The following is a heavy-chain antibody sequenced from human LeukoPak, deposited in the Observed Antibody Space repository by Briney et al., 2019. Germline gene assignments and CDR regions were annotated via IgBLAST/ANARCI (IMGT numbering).Heavy chain of an antibody. Sequence: GGSLRLSCVASGFTFSSYGMHWVRQAPGKGLEWVAVIWYDGSNKYYADSVKGRFTISRDNSKNTLYLQMNSLRAEDTAVYYCAKGNTIFGVALDYWGQGTLVTVSS. V-gene: IGHV3-33*06. J-gene: IGHJ4*02. CDR2: IWYDGSNK. CDR3: AKGNTIFGVALDY. CDR1: GFTFSSYG. D-gene: IGHD3-3*01.